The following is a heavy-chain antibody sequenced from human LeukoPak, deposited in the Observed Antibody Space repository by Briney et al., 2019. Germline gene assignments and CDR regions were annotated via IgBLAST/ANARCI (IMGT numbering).Heavy chain of an antibody. Sequence: TSETLSLTCTVSGGSISSGSYYWSWIRQPAGKGLEWFGRIYTSGSTNYNPSLKSRVAISVDTSKNQFSLKLSSVTAADTAVYYCARHYYDSSGHFPTDYWGQGALVTVSS. CDR2: IYTSGST. V-gene: IGHV4-61*02. J-gene: IGHJ4*02. D-gene: IGHD3-22*01. CDR1: GGSISSGSYY. CDR3: ARHYYDSSGHFPTDY.